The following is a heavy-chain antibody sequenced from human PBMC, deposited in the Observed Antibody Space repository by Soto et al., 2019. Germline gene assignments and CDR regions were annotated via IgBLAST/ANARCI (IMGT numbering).Heavy chain of an antibody. CDR1: GYTFSTYE. Sequence: ASVKVSCKASGYTFSTYEINWVRRAAGQGLEWMGRMNPDNGNTGYAQKFQDRVTMTRNTSISTAHMELSSLRSDDTAVYYCARGPRESGEWLLFDYWGQGALVTVSS. CDR2: MNPDNGNT. V-gene: IGHV1-8*01. J-gene: IGHJ4*02. CDR3: ARGPRESGEWLLFDY. D-gene: IGHD3-3*01.